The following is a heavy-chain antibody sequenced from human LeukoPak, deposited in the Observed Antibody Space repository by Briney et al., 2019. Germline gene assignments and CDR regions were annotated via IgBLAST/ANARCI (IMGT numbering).Heavy chain of an antibody. J-gene: IGHJ4*02. D-gene: IGHD4-23*01. Sequence: PSETLSLTCTVSGGSISTYYWSWIRQPAGKGLEWIGRIYSGGSPNYNPSLKSRVSMSEGTSKNQFSLKLSSVTAADTAVYYCARDGSGNSGIFDYWGQGTLVTVSS. CDR1: GGSISTYY. CDR2: IYSGGSP. CDR3: ARDGSGNSGIFDY. V-gene: IGHV4-4*07.